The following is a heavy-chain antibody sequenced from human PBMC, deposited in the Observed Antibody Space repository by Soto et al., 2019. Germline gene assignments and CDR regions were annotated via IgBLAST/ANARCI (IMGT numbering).Heavy chain of an antibody. V-gene: IGHV4-30-4*01. J-gene: IGHJ4*02. CDR2: IYYTGST. CDR3: AKAGVPIAARHFDY. Sequence: SETLSLTCTVSTGSISSGDCYWSWIRQPPGKGLEWIGYIYYTGSTFYNPSLKSRVTISVDTSKNQFSLKLSSVTAADTAVYYCAKAGVPIAARHFDYWGQGTLVTVYS. D-gene: IGHD6-6*01. CDR1: TGSISSGDCY.